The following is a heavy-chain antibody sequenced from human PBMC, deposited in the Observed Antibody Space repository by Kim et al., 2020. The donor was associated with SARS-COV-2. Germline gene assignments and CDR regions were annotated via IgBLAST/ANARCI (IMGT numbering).Heavy chain of an antibody. CDR3: ARELVSSPSMWFDP. D-gene: IGHD6-13*01. J-gene: IGHJ5*02. Sequence: SPSLKGRVTISVDTSMSQVSLQWSSVTAADTAVYYCARELVSSPSMWFDPWGQGTLVTVSS. V-gene: IGHV4-39*07.